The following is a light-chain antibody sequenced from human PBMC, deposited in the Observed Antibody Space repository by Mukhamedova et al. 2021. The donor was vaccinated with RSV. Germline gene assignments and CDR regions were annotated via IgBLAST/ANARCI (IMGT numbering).Light chain of an antibody. CDR3: QKYNSAPPGYT. V-gene: IGKV1-27*01. CDR2: AAS. J-gene: IGKJ2*01. Sequence: WYQRRVHGKVPKLLIYAASTLQSGVPSRFSGSGSGTDFTLTISSLQPEDVVTYYCQKYNSAPPGYTFGQGTKLEIK.